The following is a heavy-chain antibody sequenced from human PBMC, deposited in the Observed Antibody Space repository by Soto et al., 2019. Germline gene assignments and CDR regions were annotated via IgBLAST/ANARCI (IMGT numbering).Heavy chain of an antibody. J-gene: IGHJ6*02. CDR3: ARDLFAGEWLRQLPTGMDV. D-gene: IGHD3-3*01. CDR1: GYGFTSYG. CDR2: ISAYNGNT. V-gene: IGHV1-18*01. Sequence: VKASCKASGYGFTSYGSSWLRHAKEQGLEWMGWISAYNGNTNYAQKLQGRVTMTTDTSTSTAYMELRSLRSDDTAVYYCARDLFAGEWLRQLPTGMDVWGQGTTVTVSS.